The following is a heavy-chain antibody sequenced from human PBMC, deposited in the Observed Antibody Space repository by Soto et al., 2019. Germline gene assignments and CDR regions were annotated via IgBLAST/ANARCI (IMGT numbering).Heavy chain of an antibody. Sequence: SETLSLTCTVSGGSLSSSSCYWGWIRQPPGKGLEWIGNIYYSGSTYYNPSLKSRVTISVDTSKNQFSLKLSSVTAADTAVYYCMLGSGWKDFDYWGQGTLVTVSS. J-gene: IGHJ4*02. D-gene: IGHD3-22*01. V-gene: IGHV4-39*01. CDR1: GGSLSSSSCY. CDR3: MLGSGWKDFDY. CDR2: IYYSGST.